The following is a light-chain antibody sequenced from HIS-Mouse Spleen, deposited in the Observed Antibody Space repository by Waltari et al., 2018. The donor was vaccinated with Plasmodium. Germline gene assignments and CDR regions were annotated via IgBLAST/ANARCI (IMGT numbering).Light chain of an antibody. Sequence: AIWMTQSPSLLSASTADRVTISCRISQGISSYLAWYQQKPGKAPELLIYAASTLQSGVPSRFSGSGSGTDFTLTISCLQSEDFATYYCQQYYSFPYTFGQGTKLEIK. CDR3: QQYYSFPYT. J-gene: IGKJ2*01. V-gene: IGKV1D-8*02. CDR2: AAS. CDR1: QGISSY.